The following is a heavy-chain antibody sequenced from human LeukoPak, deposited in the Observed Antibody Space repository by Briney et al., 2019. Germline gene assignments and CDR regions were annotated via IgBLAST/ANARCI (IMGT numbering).Heavy chain of an antibody. Sequence: GGSLRLSCAASGFTFSSHGMHWVRQAPGKGLEWVAVIWYDGSNKYYADSVKGRFTISRDNSKNTLYLQMNSLRAEDTAVYFCARGNGSGVPLYYYYGMDVGGKGIAVTVS. CDR1: GFTFSSHG. CDR3: ARGNGSGVPLYYYYGMDV. J-gene: IGHJ6*04. V-gene: IGHV3-33*01. D-gene: IGHD3-10*01. CDR2: IWYDGSNK.